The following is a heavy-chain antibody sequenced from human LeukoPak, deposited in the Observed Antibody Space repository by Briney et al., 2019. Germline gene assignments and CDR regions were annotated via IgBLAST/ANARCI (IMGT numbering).Heavy chain of an antibody. CDR3: VRADYNGGNPGSFDI. CDR2: IYYTGIS. D-gene: IGHD2-8*01. CDR1: GASITIGAESYH. V-gene: IGHV4-39*07. Sequence: PSATLSLTCTVSGASITIGAESYHWGWIRQPPGKGLEWIGTIYYTGISYYNPSLESRVTSSLDTSKNQFSLTLNSVTAADTAVYYCVRADYNGGNPGSFDIWGRGTMVTVSS. J-gene: IGHJ3*02.